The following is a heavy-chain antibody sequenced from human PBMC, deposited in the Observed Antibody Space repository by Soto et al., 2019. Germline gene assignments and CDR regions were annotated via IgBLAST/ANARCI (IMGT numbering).Heavy chain of an antibody. D-gene: IGHD2-15*01. CDR3: VRCYCSVGSGCACWHFDL. J-gene: IGHJ2*01. CDR2: ISASTRNT. Sequence: QVQLVQSGGEVKKPGASVKVSCQASGYTFSDYAISWVRQAPGQGLEGMGWISASTRNTDQAQNFQGRVIMTLDTSTNTAYMELRNLRPEDTAVYYCVRCYCSVGSGCACWHFDLWGRGTLVSVSS. V-gene: IGHV1-18*01. CDR1: GYTFSDYA.